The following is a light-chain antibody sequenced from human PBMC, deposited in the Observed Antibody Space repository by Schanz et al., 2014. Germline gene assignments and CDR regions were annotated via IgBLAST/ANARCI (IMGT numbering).Light chain of an antibody. CDR2: GVT. V-gene: IGLV2-11*01. CDR3: CSYAGSTTYWL. CDR1: SSDVGGYDY. J-gene: IGLJ3*02. Sequence: QSALTQPRSVSGSPGQSVTISCTGTSSDVGGYDYVSWYQHHPGKAPRLLIYGVTKRPSGVPDRFSGSKSGNTASLTVSGLQAEDEADYYCCSYAGSTTYWLFGGGTKLTVL.